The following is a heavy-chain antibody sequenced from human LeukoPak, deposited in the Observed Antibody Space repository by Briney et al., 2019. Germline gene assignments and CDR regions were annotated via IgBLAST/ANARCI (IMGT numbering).Heavy chain of an antibody. J-gene: IGHJ3*02. CDR1: GFTFDRYA. CDR2: ISGPGGTT. D-gene: IGHD3-22*01. V-gene: IGHV3-43*02. Sequence: PGGSLRLSCAASGFTFDRYAIYWVRQVPGKSLEWVSFISGPGGTTSYADSVKGRFTIFRDNNKNSLYLQMNSLRTEDTALYYCAKPSDHYDSSGDPFFDIWGRGTMVTVSS. CDR3: AKPSDHYDSSGDPFFDI.